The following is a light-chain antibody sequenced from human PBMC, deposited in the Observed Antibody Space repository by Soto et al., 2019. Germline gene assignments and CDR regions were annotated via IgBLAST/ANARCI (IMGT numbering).Light chain of an antibody. J-gene: IGLJ2*01. CDR2: DVS. CDR1: SSDVGGYNY. CDR3: CSSGGSYTLV. V-gene: IGLV2-11*01. Sequence: QSVLTQPRSVSGSPGQSVTISCTGTSSDVGGYNYVSWYQQHTGKAPKLMIYDVSKRPSGVPDRFSGSKSGNTASLTISGLQAEDDADYYCCSSGGSYTLVFGGGTKLTVL.